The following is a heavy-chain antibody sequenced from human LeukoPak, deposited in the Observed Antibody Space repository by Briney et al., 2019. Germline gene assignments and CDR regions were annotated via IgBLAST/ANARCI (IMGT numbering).Heavy chain of an antibody. CDR2: LSRSGSRT. V-gene: IGHV3-23*01. J-gene: IGHJ5*02. D-gene: IGHD3-22*01. CDR1: GFRFSNYA. CDR3: AKDDSSGYYHDH. Sequence: GGSLRLSCVGSGFRFSNYAMNWVRQAPGKGLQWVSALSRSGSRTFYADSVKGRFTISRDNSKNTLYLRMDSLRAEDTAIYYCAKDDSSGYYHDHWGQGTLVTVSS.